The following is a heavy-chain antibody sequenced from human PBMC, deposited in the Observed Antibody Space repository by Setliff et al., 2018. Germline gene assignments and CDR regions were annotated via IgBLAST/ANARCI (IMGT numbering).Heavy chain of an antibody. J-gene: IGHJ3*02. CDR1: GFRFSGYW. D-gene: IGHD2-2*03. Sequence: GGSLSLSCAASGFRFSGYWMTWVRQAPGKGLEWVANINQDGGETYYVDSVKGRFTISRDHAKNSLYLQMNSLRAEDTALYYCARDLGCYSSVGCRDAFDIWGQGTMVTVSS. CDR3: ARDLGCYSSVGCRDAFDI. V-gene: IGHV3-7*01. CDR2: INQDGGET.